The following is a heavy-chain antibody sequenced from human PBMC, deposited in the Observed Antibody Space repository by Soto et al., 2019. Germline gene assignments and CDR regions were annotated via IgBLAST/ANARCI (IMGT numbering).Heavy chain of an antibody. CDR2: ISSSSSYI. CDR1: GFTFSSYS. D-gene: IGHD6-6*01. Sequence: GGSLRLSCAASGFTFSSYSMNWVRQAPGKGLEWVTPISSSSSYIYYEDSVKGRLTIYRDNAKNSLYLQMNSLRAEDTAVYYCASVEAARPYLGMHXWGQGTTVTVS. CDR3: ASVEAARPYLGMHX. V-gene: IGHV3-21*01. J-gene: IGHJ6*02.